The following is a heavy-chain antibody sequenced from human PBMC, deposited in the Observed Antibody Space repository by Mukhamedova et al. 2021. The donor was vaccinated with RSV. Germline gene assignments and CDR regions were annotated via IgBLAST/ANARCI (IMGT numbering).Heavy chain of an antibody. CDR2: ISSSSSYI. J-gene: IGHJ4*02. D-gene: IGHD3-22*01. Sequence: EWVSSISSSSSYIYYADSVKDRFTISRDNAKNSLYLQMNSLRAEDTAVYYCARDYYDSSWDYWGQGTLVTVSS. CDR3: ARDYYDSSWDY. V-gene: IGHV3-21*01.